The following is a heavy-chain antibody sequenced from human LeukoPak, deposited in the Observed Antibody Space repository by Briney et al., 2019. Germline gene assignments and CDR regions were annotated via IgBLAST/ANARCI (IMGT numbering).Heavy chain of an antibody. D-gene: IGHD6-13*01. J-gene: IGHJ1*01. Sequence: ASVKVSCKASGYTFTSYAMNWVRQAPRQGLEWMGWINTNTGNPTYAQGFTGRFVFSLDTSVSTAYLQISSLKAEDTAVYYCARDRSDSSSWYGGYFQHWGQGTLVTVSS. CDR3: ARDRSDSSSWYGGYFQH. V-gene: IGHV7-4-1*02. CDR2: INTNTGNP. CDR1: GYTFTSYA.